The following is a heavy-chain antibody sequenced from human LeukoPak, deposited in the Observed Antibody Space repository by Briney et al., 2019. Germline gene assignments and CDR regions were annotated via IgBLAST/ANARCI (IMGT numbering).Heavy chain of an antibody. CDR2: ISGSGDRT. CDR3: AKDLRPDILTSSPFDY. D-gene: IGHD3-9*01. V-gene: IGHV3-23*01. CDR1: GFTFSRYD. Sequence: GGSLRLSCAASGFTFSRYDMNWVRQAPGKGLEWLSVISGSGDRTYYAGSVKGRFTVSRDNSKNTLYLQMNSLRAEDTAVYYCAKDLRPDILTSSPFDYWGQGSLVTVSS. J-gene: IGHJ4*02.